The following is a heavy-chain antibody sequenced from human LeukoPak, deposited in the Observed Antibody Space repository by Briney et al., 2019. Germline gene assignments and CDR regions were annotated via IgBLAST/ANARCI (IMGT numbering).Heavy chain of an antibody. J-gene: IGHJ5*02. CDR3: ARETYYDFWSGYYTYNWFDP. D-gene: IGHD3-3*01. CDR2: ISSSSSTI. V-gene: IGHV3-48*01. CDR1: GFTFSSYS. Sequence: GGSLRLSCAASGFTFSSYSMNWVRQAPRKGLEWVSYISSSSSTIYYADSVKGRFTISRDNAKNSLYLQMNSLRAEDTAVYYCARETYYDFWSGYYTYNWFDPWGQGTLVTVSS.